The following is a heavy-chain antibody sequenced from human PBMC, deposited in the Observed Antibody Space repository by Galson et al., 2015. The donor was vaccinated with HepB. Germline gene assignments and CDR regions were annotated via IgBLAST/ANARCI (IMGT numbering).Heavy chain of an antibody. CDR1: GGTFSSYA. J-gene: IGHJ2*01. Sequence: SVKASCKASGGTFSSYAISWVRQAPGQGLEWMGGIIPIFGTANYAQKFQGRVTITADESTSTAYMELSSLRSEDTAVYYCASTLGYCSSTSCHDWYFDLWGRGTLVTVSS. D-gene: IGHD2-2*01. CDR3: ASTLGYCSSTSCHDWYFDL. V-gene: IGHV1-69*13. CDR2: IIPIFGTA.